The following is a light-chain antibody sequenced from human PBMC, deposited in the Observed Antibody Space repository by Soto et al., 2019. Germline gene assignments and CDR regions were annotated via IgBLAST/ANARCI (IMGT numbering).Light chain of an antibody. V-gene: IGKV3-11*01. CDR2: DAS. J-gene: IGKJ5*01. CDR1: QSVKTF. CDR3: QQRSNWPPIT. Sequence: EIVLTQSPATLSLSPGERATLYCWASQSVKTFLVWYQQRPGQPPRLLIHDASHRAAGIPARFSGSGFGTDFTLTISSLEPEDAAVYYCQQRSNWPPITFGQGTRLEIK.